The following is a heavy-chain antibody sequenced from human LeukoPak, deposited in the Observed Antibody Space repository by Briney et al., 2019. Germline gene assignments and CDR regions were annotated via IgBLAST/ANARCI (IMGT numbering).Heavy chain of an antibody. CDR1: GFTVSSND. J-gene: IGHJ5*02. CDR3: ARDTSEGDYAWWFDP. V-gene: IGHV3-53*01. Sequence: GGSLRLSCAASGFTVSSNDMSWVRQAPGKGLECISVIYSGGSTDYADSVKGRLTISRDNSKNTLYLQMNSLRAEDTAVYYCARDTSEGDYAWWFDPWGQGTLVTVAS. CDR2: IYSGGST. D-gene: IGHD3-16*01.